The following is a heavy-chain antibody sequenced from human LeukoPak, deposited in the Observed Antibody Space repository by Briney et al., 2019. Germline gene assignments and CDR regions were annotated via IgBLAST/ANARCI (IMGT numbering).Heavy chain of an antibody. CDR2: IFSRSESI. CDR1: GFTFGAYT. J-gene: IGHJ1*01. Sequence: GGSLRLSCAASGFTFGAYTINWVRQAPGKGLEWVSCIFSRSESILYADSVKGRFTISRDNAKNSLYLQMDSLRVEDTAVYYCAKDPYSSRMEYFQQWGQGTLVIVSS. V-gene: IGHV3-21*01. D-gene: IGHD3-22*01. CDR3: AKDPYSSRMEYFQQ.